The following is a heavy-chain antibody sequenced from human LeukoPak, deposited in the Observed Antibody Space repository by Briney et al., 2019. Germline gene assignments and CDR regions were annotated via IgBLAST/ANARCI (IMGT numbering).Heavy chain of an antibody. CDR3: AYQLQGVCFDY. V-gene: IGHV1-18*04. CDR1: GYTFTSYG. Sequence: ASVKVSCKASGYTFTSYGISWVRQAPGQGLEWMGWISAYNGNTNYAQKLQGRVTMTTDTSTSAAYMELRSLRSDDTAVYYCAYQLQGVCFDYWGQGTLVTVSS. CDR2: ISAYNGNT. D-gene: IGHD2-2*01. J-gene: IGHJ4*02.